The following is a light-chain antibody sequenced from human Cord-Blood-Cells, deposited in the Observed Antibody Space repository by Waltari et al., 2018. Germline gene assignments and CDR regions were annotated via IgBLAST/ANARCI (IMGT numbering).Light chain of an antibody. Sequence: DIVMTQSPDSLAVSLGEWATINCKSSQSVLYSSNNKNYLAWYQQKPGQCPKLLICWASTRESGVPDRFSGSGSVTDFTLTISSLQVEDVAVYYCQQYYSTPFTFGAGTKVDIK. CDR2: WAS. CDR3: QQYYSTPFT. V-gene: IGKV4-1*01. J-gene: IGKJ3*01. CDR1: QSVLYSSNNKNY.